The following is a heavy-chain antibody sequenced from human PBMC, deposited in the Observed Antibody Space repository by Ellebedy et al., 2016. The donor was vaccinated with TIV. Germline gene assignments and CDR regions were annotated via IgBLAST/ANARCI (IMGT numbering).Heavy chain of an antibody. J-gene: IGHJ4*02. CDR2: ISGSGDYT. CDR1: GFTFSKYA. CDR3: AKEYQYGSSGYFSCFDY. V-gene: IGHV3-23*01. Sequence: PGESLKISCAASGFTFSKYAMSWVRQAPGKGLEWVSAISGSGDYTYYADSVKGRFTISRDNSKNTVYLQMNSLRAEDTAVYFCAKEYQYGSSGYFSCFDYWGQGTLVTASS. D-gene: IGHD3-22*01.